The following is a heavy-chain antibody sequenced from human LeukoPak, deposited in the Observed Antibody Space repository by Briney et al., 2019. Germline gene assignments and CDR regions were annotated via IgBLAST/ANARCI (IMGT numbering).Heavy chain of an antibody. D-gene: IGHD6-25*01. CDR2: IYGGGST. CDR1: QFTVSSNY. CDR3: MKWGSAADIQD. Sequence: GGSLRLSCAVSQFTVSSNYMSWVRQAPGKGLEWVSVIYGGGSTYYADSVKGRFTISRDNSKNTLYIEMNSLRVEETALYYCMKWGSAADIQDWGQGTLVTVSS. V-gene: IGHV3-66*01. J-gene: IGHJ4*02.